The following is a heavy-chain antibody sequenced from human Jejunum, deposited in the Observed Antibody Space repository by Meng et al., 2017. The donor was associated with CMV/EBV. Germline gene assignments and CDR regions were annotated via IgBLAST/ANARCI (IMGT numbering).Heavy chain of an antibody. CDR2: INTGSGNT. Sequence: SGSTFTGYALHWVRQAPGQRLEWMGWINTGSGNTKYSQKFQGRVTITRDTSASTVYLELSDLRSEDTGVFFCARPTYYYDSSGHHYWGQGTLVTVSS. V-gene: IGHV1-3*04. J-gene: IGHJ4*02. CDR3: ARPTYYYDSSGHHY. D-gene: IGHD3-22*01. CDR1: GSTFTGYA.